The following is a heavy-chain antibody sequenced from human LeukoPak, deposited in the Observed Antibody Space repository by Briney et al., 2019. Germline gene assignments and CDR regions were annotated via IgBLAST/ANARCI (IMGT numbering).Heavy chain of an antibody. Sequence: GGSLRLSCAASGFTFSSSGMSWVRQAPGRGLEWVSSISGSGDWTHHADPVKGRFTISRDNSKHTLYLQMNSLRAEDTAVYYCAKDGSIVYSYTYLDFGGQGTLVTVSS. CDR3: AKDGSIVYSYTYLDF. CDR1: GFTFSSSG. V-gene: IGHV3-23*01. J-gene: IGHJ4*02. D-gene: IGHD3-16*01. CDR2: ISGSGDWT.